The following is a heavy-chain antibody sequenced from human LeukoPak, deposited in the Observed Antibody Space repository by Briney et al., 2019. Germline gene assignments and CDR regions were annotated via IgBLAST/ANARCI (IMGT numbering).Heavy chain of an antibody. V-gene: IGHV4-59*01. J-gene: IGHJ3*02. D-gene: IGHD3-22*01. Sequence: PSETPSLTCTVSGGSISSYYWSWIRQPPGKGLEWIGYIYYSGSTNYNPSLKSRVTISVDTSKNQFSLKLSSVTAADTAVYYCAREVVVITTSSDIAFDIRGQGTMVTVSP. CDR2: IYYSGST. CDR3: AREVVVITTSSDIAFDI. CDR1: GGSISSYY.